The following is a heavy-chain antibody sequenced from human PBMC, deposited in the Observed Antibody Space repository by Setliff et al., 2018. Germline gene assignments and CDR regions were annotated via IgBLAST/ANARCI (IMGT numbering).Heavy chain of an antibody. V-gene: IGHV1-2*02. CDR1: GYTFTAYH. Sequence: ASVKVSCKTSGYTFTAYHVNWVRQVPGQGPEWMGWVNPNTGGANYAQRFQGRVTMTSDTSMRTAYMELSRLRSDDTAVYYCVRWAGGVEGVHAFDSWGQGTMVTVSS. J-gene: IGHJ3*01. D-gene: IGHD3-10*01. CDR3: VRWAGGVEGVHAFDS. CDR2: VNPNTGGA.